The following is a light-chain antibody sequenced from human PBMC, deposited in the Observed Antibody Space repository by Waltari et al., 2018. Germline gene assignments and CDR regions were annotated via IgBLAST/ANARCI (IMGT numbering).Light chain of an antibody. J-gene: IGLJ2*01. CDR2: EVR. CDR3: FSYTRSITFV. CDR1: HTALGNNNQ. V-gene: IGLV2-23*02. Sequence: HSALTQPASVSGSPGQSITFSCSRTHTALGNNNQSSWYPQHPGRVPKLIIYEVRERPSGVSDRFSGSKSGNTASLTISGLQPDDEADYYCFSYTRSITFVFGGGTKLTVL.